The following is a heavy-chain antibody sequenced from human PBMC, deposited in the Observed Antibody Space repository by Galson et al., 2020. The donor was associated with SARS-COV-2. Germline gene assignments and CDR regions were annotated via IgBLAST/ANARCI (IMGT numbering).Heavy chain of an antibody. V-gene: IGHV3-33*01. CDR3: ARDGQSSSGWAFDY. J-gene: IGHJ4*02. CDR2: IFYDGSNK. Sequence: GGSLRLSCAASGFTFENHAMHWVRQAPGKGLEWVAQIFYDGSNKYYADSVKGRFTISRDNSENTVYLQMNNLRAEDTAVYYCARDGQSSSGWAFDYWGQGTLVTVSS. D-gene: IGHD6-19*01. CDR1: GFTFENHA.